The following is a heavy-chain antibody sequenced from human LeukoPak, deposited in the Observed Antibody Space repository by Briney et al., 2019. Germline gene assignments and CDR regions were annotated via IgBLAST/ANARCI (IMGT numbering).Heavy chain of an antibody. CDR2: IKSKTDGGTT. V-gene: IGHV3-15*01. CDR1: GFTFSNAW. J-gene: IGHJ3*02. CDR3: TTVFVVGDAFDI. D-gene: IGHD2-15*01. Sequence: GGSLRLSCAASGFTFSNAWMSWVRQAPGKGLEWVGRIKSKTDGGTTDYAAPVKGRFTISRDGSKNTLYLQMNSLKTEDTAVYYCTTVFVVGDAFDIWGQGTMVTVSS.